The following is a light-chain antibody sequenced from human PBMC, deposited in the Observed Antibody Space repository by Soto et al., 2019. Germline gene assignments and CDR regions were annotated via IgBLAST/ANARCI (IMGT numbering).Light chain of an antibody. CDR2: EVT. V-gene: IGLV2-14*01. CDR1: SSDIGTYNY. Sequence: QSALTQPASMSGSPGQSITISCTGTSSDIGTYNYISWYQHHPGKVPKLMIYEVTNRPSGVSNRFAGSKSGNTASLTISGLQTADEADYYCFSYTSSDTLVFGGGTKVTVL. CDR3: FSYTSSDTLV. J-gene: IGLJ3*02.